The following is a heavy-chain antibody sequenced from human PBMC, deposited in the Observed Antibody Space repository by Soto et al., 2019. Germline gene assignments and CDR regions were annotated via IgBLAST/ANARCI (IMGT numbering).Heavy chain of an antibody. V-gene: IGHV3-30*18. CDR2: ISYDGSNK. CDR1: GFTFSSYG. J-gene: IGHJ6*02. CDR3: AKDSPRWPRRNYYYYGMDV. Sequence: GGSLRLSCAASGFTFSSYGMHWVRQAPGKGLEWVAVISYDGSNKYYADSVKGRFTISRDNSKNTLYLQMNSLRAEDTAVYYCAKDSPRWPRRNYYYYGMDVWGQGTTVTVS. D-gene: IGHD2-15*01.